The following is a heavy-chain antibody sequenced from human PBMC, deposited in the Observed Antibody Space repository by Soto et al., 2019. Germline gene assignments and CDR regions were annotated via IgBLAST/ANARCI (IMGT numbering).Heavy chain of an antibody. CDR2: ISYDGSNK. V-gene: IGHV3-30*18. Sequence: PRLSCAASGFTFSSYGMHWVRQAPGKGLEWVAVISYDGSNKYYADSVKGRFTISRDNSKNTLYLQMNSLRAEDTAVYYCAKDEGIQTFDYWGQGTLVTVSS. CDR1: GFTFSSYG. D-gene: IGHD5-18*01. J-gene: IGHJ4*02. CDR3: AKDEGIQTFDY.